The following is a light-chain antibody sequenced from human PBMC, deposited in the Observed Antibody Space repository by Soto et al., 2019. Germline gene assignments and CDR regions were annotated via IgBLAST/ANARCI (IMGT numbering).Light chain of an antibody. J-gene: IGLJ1*01. CDR2: DVT. Sequence: QSALTQPPSAAGSPGQSVTISCTGTSSDVGGYNSVSWYQQHPGKVPKLMIYDVTKRPSGVPDRFSGSKSGNTASLTVSGLQAEDEADYYCSSYAGSNIYYVFGTGTKVTVL. CDR1: SSDVGGYNS. V-gene: IGLV2-8*01. CDR3: SSYAGSNIYYV.